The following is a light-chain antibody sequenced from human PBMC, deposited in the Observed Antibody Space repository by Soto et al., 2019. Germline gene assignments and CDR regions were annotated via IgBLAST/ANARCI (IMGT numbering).Light chain of an antibody. V-gene: IGKV2-28*01. Sequence: DIVMTQSPLSLSVTPGAPASISCRSSQSLLYSNGYNYLDWYLQKPGQSPQLLIYLGSNRASGVPDRFSGSGSGTDFTLKISRVEAEDVGIYYCMQALEIPETFGQGTKVDIK. CDR2: LGS. CDR3: MQALEIPET. J-gene: IGKJ1*01. CDR1: QSLLYSNGYNY.